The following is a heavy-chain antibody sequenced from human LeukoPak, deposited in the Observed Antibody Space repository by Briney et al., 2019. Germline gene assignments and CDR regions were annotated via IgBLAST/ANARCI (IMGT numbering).Heavy chain of an antibody. CDR2: ISGSSSYI. D-gene: IGHD2-2*01. CDR1: GFTFSSYS. J-gene: IGHJ3*02. Sequence: KSGGSLRLSCAASGFTFSSYSMNWVRQAPGKGLEWVSSISGSSSYIYYADSVKGRFTISRDNAKNSLYLQMNSLRAEDTAVYYCARDCSSTSCYFAFDIWGQGTVVTVSS. V-gene: IGHV3-21*01. CDR3: ARDCSSTSCYFAFDI.